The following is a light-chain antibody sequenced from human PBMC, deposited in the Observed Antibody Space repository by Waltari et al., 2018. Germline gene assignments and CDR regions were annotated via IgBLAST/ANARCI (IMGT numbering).Light chain of an antibody. CDR2: GDV. V-gene: IGLV1-51*01. CDR1: TSNIGTHA. J-gene: IGLJ2*01. Sequence: QSVLTQPPSVSAAPGQKLTISCSGSTSNIGTHAVWWYQHFPGGAPRFLIYGDVLRPSGVPARFSAAKSGPSATLNISGLQTGDEAVFYCASWDSALRLVIFGGGTQVTVL. CDR3: ASWDSALRLVI.